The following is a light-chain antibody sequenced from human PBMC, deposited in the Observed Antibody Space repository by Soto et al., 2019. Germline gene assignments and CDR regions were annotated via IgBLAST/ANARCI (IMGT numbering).Light chain of an antibody. CDR1: QSVPGNY. Sequence: EIVLTQSPDTLSLSPGEGANLSCRASQSVPGNYLAWLQQRTGQAPRLLIYGASSRATDIQERFSGSGSGTDLIQSIHRLEPEDLTVYYCHHHTSLPWTLGKET. V-gene: IGKV3-20*01. J-gene: IGKJ1*01. CDR2: GAS. CDR3: HHHTSLPWT.